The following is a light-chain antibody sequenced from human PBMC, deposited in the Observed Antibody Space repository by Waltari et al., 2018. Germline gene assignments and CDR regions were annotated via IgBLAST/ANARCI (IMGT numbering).Light chain of an antibody. CDR3: QHYVGWPPAYT. CDR1: QSIRSS. Sequence: IVMTQSPVTLSVSPGEGATLSCRASQSIRSSLAWYQQRPGQAPRPLIYGASTRPTGIAARFRCSGYGTEFSLNISSLQSEDFGMYYCQHYVGWPPAYTFGQGTKLEIK. CDR2: GAS. V-gene: IGKV3-15*01. J-gene: IGKJ2*01.